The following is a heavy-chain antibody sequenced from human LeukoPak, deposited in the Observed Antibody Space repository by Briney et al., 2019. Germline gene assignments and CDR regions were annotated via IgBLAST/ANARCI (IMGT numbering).Heavy chain of an antibody. Sequence: ASVKVSCKASGFTFTGYYIHWVRQAPGQGLEWMRWINLNSGGTNYAQNFQGWVTMTRDTSISTVYLELSRLRPDDTAVYYCARDTSTVLTPYFDYWGQGTLVTVSS. J-gene: IGHJ4*02. V-gene: IGHV1-2*04. CDR2: INLNSGGT. D-gene: IGHD4-23*01. CDR3: ARDTSTVLTPYFDY. CDR1: GFTFTGYY.